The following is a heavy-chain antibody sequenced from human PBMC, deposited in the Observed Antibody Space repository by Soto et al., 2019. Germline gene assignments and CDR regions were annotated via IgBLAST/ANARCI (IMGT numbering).Heavy chain of an antibody. D-gene: IGHD3-22*01. CDR3: ARNGDSSDYRGWFDP. Sequence: EPLSLTCAVDGGSFSGYYWSWVRQAPGKGLEWVSVIYSGGTTYYADSVKGRFTISRDNSKNTLYLQMNSLRAEDTAVYYCARNGDSSDYRGWFDPWGQGTLVTVSS. CDR1: GGSFSGYY. CDR2: IYSGGTT. V-gene: IGHV3-66*01. J-gene: IGHJ5*02.